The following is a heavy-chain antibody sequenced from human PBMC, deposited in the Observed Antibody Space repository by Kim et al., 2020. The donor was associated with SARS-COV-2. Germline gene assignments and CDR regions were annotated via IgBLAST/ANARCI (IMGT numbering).Heavy chain of an antibody. J-gene: IGHJ6*02. Sequence: SETLSPTCTVSGGSISSYYWSWIRQPPGKGLEWIGYIYYSGSTNYNPSPKSRVTISVDTSKNQFALKLSSVTAADTAVYYCARFGELYYYYYGMDDWGQG. CDR2: IYYSGST. V-gene: IGHV4-59*01. CDR1: GGSISSYY. D-gene: IGHD3-10*01. CDR3: ARFGELYYYYYGMDD.